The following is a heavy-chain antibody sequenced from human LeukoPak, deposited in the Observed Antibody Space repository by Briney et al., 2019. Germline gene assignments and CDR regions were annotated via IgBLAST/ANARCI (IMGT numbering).Heavy chain of an antibody. D-gene: IGHD1-7*01. CDR1: GFTFTSYS. CDR3: ARKAQYNGHYPLDY. CDR2: TSDRGDYT. V-gene: IGHV3-23*01. Sequence: GGSLRLSCAASGFTFTSYSMSWVRQAPGKGLEWVSGTSDRGDYTYYADSVKGRFTVSRDSSKNTLFLQMNSLRAEDTALYFCARKAQYNGHYPLDYWGQGTLVTVSS. J-gene: IGHJ4*02.